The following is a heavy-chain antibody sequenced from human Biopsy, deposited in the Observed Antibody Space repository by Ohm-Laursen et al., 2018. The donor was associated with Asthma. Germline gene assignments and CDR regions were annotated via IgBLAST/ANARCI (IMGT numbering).Heavy chain of an antibody. CDR3: ARGDSSGWSHYYFDY. V-gene: IGHV3-23*01. CDR2: ISSGSGST. J-gene: IGHJ4*02. Sequence: SLRLSCAASGFTVSNFAMNWVRQAPGQGLEWVSVISSGSGSTYYADSVKGRFTISRDFYKNTLYLQMDSLRAEDTAVYYCARGDSSGWSHYYFDYWGQGTLVTVSS. D-gene: IGHD6-19*01. CDR1: GFTVSNFA.